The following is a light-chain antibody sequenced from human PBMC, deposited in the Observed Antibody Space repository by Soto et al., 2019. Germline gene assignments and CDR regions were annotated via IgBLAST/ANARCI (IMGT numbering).Light chain of an antibody. CDR2: GAS. CDR1: QSVSSN. V-gene: IGKV3-15*01. Sequence: IMASPATLSVAPGERATLSCRARQSVSSNLAWYQQKPGQAPRLLIYGASTRATGIPARFSGSGSGTEFSLTISRLQSEDFAVYYCQQYDDWPHTFGGGTKVDIK. CDR3: QQYDDWPHT. J-gene: IGKJ4*01.